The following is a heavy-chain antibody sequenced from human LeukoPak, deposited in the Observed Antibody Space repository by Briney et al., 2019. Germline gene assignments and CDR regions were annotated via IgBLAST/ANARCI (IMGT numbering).Heavy chain of an antibody. Sequence: PGGSLRLSCAASGFTFDDYGMSWVRQAPGKGLEWVSGINWNGGSTGYADSVKGRFTISRDNAKNSLYLQMNGLRAEDTALYHCARGGAYDFWSGYYFYWGQGTLVTVSS. D-gene: IGHD3-3*01. CDR2: INWNGGST. V-gene: IGHV3-20*01. J-gene: IGHJ4*02. CDR3: ARGGAYDFWSGYYFY. CDR1: GFTFDDYG.